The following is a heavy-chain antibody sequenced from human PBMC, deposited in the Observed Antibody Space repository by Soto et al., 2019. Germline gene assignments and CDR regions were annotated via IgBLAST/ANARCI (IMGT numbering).Heavy chain of an antibody. J-gene: IGHJ4*02. D-gene: IGHD2-21*02. V-gene: IGHV3-30-3*01. CDR1: GFTFSSYA. Sequence: QVRLVESGGGVVQPGRSLRLSCAASGFTFSSYAMNWVRQAPGKGLEWVGIISYDGSSQFYADSVKGRFTISRDNSKNTLYLQVNSLRPEDTGLYFCARDVFRCGDDCYDDYWGQGTLVTVSS. CDR2: ISYDGSSQ. CDR3: ARDVFRCGDDCYDDY.